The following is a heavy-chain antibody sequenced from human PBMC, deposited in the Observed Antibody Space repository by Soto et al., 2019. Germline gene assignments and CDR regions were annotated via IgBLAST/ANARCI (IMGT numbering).Heavy chain of an antibody. Sequence: QVQLQESGPGLVKPSQTLSLTCTVSGGSISSGDYYWSWIRQPPGKGLEWIGYIYYSGSTYYNPSLKSRVPIPVHTAKNQFSLELSSVTAADTAVYYCARDTDNIDTIFGVDQEAFDIWGQGTMVTVSS. V-gene: IGHV4-30-4*01. CDR3: ARDTDNIDTIFGVDQEAFDI. CDR2: IYYSGST. J-gene: IGHJ3*02. CDR1: GGSISSGDYY. D-gene: IGHD3-3*01.